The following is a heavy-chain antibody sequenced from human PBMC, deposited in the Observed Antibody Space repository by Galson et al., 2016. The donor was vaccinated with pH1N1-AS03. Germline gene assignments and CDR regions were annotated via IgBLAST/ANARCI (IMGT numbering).Heavy chain of an antibody. CDR2: INSDGSFT. CDR3: TRGALDLGDY. Sequence: SLRLSCAASRFAFGSYWMHWVRQAPGKGLVWVSRINSDGSFTSYADAVKGRFTVSRDNAKDTLFLHMSRLRNDDTAVYFCTRGALDLGDYWGQGNLVTVSS. J-gene: IGHJ4*02. CDR1: RFAFGSYW. V-gene: IGHV3-74*01.